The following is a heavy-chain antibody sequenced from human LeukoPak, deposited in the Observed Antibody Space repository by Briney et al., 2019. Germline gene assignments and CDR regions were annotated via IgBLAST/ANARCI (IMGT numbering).Heavy chain of an antibody. J-gene: IGHJ4*02. D-gene: IGHD7-27*01. CDR1: GYTFTSYD. CDR2: MSPNSGDT. V-gene: IGHV1-8*01. CDR3: ARGPPNWGYDY. Sequence: GASVKVSYKASGYTFTSYDFNWVRQATGQRPEWMGWMSPNSGDTGYAQKFQDRVTMTRNTFISTAYMELSSLRSDDTAVYYCARGPPNWGYDYWGPGTLVTVSS.